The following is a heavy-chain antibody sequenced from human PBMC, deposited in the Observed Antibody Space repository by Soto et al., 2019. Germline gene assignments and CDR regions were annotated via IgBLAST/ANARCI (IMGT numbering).Heavy chain of an antibody. D-gene: IGHD4-17*01. Sequence: QVQLVQSGAEVKKPGASVKVSCKAFGYTFTSHDINWVRQAPGHGLQWMGWMNPNSGDTGFAQKFQGRVTITKNTSTSTGYMELSSLRSEDTAVYYCARGIGETYGDLGGLDYWGQGTLVSVAS. CDR3: ARGIGETYGDLGGLDY. V-gene: IGHV1-8*01. J-gene: IGHJ4*02. CDR1: GYTFTSHD. CDR2: MNPNSGDT.